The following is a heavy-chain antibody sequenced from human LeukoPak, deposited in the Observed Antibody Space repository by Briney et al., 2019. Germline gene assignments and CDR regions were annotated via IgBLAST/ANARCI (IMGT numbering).Heavy chain of an antibody. Sequence: SVKVSCKASGGTFSSYAISWVRQAPGQGLEWMGGIIPIFGTANYAQKFQGRVTITADESTSTAYMELSSLRSEDTAVYYCAREYYDILTGYYYYYGMDVWGQGTTVTVSS. V-gene: IGHV1-69*13. J-gene: IGHJ6*02. D-gene: IGHD3-9*01. CDR3: AREYYDILTGYYYYYGMDV. CDR1: GGTFSSYA. CDR2: IIPIFGTA.